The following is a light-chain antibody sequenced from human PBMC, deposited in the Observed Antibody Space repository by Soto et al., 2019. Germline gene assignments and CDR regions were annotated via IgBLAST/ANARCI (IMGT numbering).Light chain of an antibody. CDR2: GAS. Sequence: EIVMTQSPATLSVSPGERATLSCRASQSVSSNLVWYQQKPGQAPRLLIYGASTRATGIPARFSGSGSGTEFTLTISSLQSEDFAVYYCQQYNNWPATFGQGTKVEIK. V-gene: IGKV3-15*01. CDR3: QQYNNWPAT. J-gene: IGKJ1*01. CDR1: QSVSSN.